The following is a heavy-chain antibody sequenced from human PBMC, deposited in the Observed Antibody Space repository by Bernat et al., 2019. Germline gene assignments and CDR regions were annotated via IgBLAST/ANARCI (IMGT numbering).Heavy chain of an antibody. CDR2: IYYSGST. D-gene: IGHD6-13*01. V-gene: IGHV4-39*01. Sequence: QLQLQESGPGLVKPSETLSLTCTVSGGSISSSSYYWGWIRQPPGKGLEWIGRIYYSGSTYYNPSLKSRVTISVDTSKNQFSLKLSSVTAADTAVYYCARIGYSSSWYKGYYYYYMDVWGKGTTVTVSS. CDR1: GGSISSSSYY. CDR3: ARIGYSSSWYKGYYYYYMDV. J-gene: IGHJ6*03.